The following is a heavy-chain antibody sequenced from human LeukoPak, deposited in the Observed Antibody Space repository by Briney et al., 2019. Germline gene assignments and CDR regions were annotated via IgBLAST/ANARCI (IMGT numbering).Heavy chain of an antibody. J-gene: IGHJ4*02. V-gene: IGHV3-33*01. CDR1: GFTFSSYG. CDR3: AREAVLEDYFDY. D-gene: IGHD3-16*01. Sequence: GGSLRLSCAASGFTFSSYGMHWVRQAPGKGLEWVAVIWYDGSNKYHADSVKGRFTISRDNSKNTLYLQMNSLRAEDTAVYYCAREAVLEDYFDYWGQGTLVTVSS. CDR2: IWYDGSNK.